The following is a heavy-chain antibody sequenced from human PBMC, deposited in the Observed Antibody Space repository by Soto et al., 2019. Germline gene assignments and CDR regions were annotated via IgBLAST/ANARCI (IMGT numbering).Heavy chain of an antibody. CDR3: ARDAPGAAPY. CDR2: INYRGTT. Sequence: QVQLQESGPGLVKPSQTLSLTCTVSGGPVINGDSYLNWIRQHPEKGLEWMGYINYRGTTNYNEALKSPILISLDTSKTQFSLRLTSVTAADTAVYYCARDAPGAAPYWGQGTLVTVSS. CDR1: GGPVINGDSY. J-gene: IGHJ4*02. D-gene: IGHD6-13*01. V-gene: IGHV4-31*01.